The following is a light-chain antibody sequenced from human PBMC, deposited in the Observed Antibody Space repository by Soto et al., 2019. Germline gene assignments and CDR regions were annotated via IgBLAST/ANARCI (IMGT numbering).Light chain of an antibody. CDR1: SNDVGAYNF. V-gene: IGLV2-14*01. CDR2: EVS. CDR3: SSYTSSITPCV. Sequence: QSVLTQPASVSGSPGQSITISCTGTSNDVGAYNFVFWYQQHPGKAPKLLIYEVSNRPPEISDRFSGSKSGNTASLTISGLQTEDEADYYCSSYTSSITPCVFGTGTKVTVL. J-gene: IGLJ1*01.